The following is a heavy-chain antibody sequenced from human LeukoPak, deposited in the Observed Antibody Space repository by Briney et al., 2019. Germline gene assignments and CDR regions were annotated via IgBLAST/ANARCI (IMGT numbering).Heavy chain of an antibody. CDR2: ISPIFGTA. CDR3: ARDRGSYRFDY. V-gene: IGHV1-69*13. D-gene: IGHD1-26*01. J-gene: IGHJ4*02. Sequence: SVKVSCKAFGYTFTSNYMHWVRQAPGQGPEWMGVISPIFGTANYAQKFQGRVTITADESTSTAYMELSSLRSEDTAVYYCARDRGSYRFDYWGQGTLVTVSS. CDR1: GYTFTSNY.